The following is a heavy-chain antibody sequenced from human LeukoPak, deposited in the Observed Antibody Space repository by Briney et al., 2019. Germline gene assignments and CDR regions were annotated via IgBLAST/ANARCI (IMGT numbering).Heavy chain of an antibody. CDR1: GGSISSGDYS. CDR2: IYYSGST. Sequence: SQTLSLTCTVSGGSISSGDYSWSWIRQPPGKGLEWIGYIYYSGSTDYNPSLKSRVTISVDTSKNQFSLKLSSVTAADTAVYYCARDRGVWSGYFDYWGQGTLVTVSS. CDR3: ARDRGVWSGYFDY. D-gene: IGHD3-3*01. V-gene: IGHV4-30-4*01. J-gene: IGHJ4*02.